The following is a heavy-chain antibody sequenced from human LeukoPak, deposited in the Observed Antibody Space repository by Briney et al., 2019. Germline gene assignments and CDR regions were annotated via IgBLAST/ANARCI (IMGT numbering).Heavy chain of an antibody. V-gene: IGHV4-39*07. D-gene: IGHD6-13*01. CDR2: IYYSGST. J-gene: IGHJ4*02. CDR3: ARDGSIAAAGTVY. CDR1: GGSISSSSYY. Sequence: PSETLSLTCTVSGGSISSSSYYWGWIRQPPGKGLEWIGSIYYSGSTYYNPSLKSRVTISVDTSKNQFSLKLSSVTAADTAVYYCARDGSIAAAGTVYWGQGTLVTVSS.